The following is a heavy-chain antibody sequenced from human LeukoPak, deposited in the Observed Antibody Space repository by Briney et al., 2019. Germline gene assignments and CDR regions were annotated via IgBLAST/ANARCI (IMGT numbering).Heavy chain of an antibody. CDR3: ARAHSGGTFYYYYMDV. CDR1: GFTFSDYY. Sequence: GESLRLSCAASGFTFSDYYMSWIRQAPGKGLEWVSGINWNGGSTGYADSVKGRFTISRDNAKNSLYLQMNSLRAEDTALYYCARAHSGGTFYYYYMDVWGKGTTVTVSS. V-gene: IGHV3-20*04. J-gene: IGHJ6*03. D-gene: IGHD2-15*01. CDR2: INWNGGST.